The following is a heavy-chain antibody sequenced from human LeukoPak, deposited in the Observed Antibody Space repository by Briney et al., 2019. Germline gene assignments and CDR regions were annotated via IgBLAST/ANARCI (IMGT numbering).Heavy chain of an antibody. Sequence: ASVNVSCKASGYDFTVYYMHWVRQAPAQGLEWMGWMDPKSSDTIYAPKFQDRVSMTADTSIATAYMQLTSLAFDDSVIYYCANKGGLTPNSRAMWGPGTIVTVSS. J-gene: IGHJ4*03. V-gene: IGHV1-2*02. D-gene: IGHD2-15*01. CDR3: ANKGGLTPNSRAM. CDR1: GYDFTVYY. CDR2: MDPKSSDT.